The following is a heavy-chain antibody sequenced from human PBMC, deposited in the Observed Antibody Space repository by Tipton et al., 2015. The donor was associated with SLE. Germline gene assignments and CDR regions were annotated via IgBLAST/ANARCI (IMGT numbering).Heavy chain of an antibody. D-gene: IGHD1-7*01. J-gene: IGHJ4*02. CDR1: GYTFAAYY. Sequence: QSGAEVKKPGASVKVSCKASGYTFAAYYVNWVRQAPGQGLEWMGWINPRNGGTDYVQKFQGRVTMTRDTSITTAYMELTRLRSDDTAVYYCMITGITSTSYYFDFWGQGTLVTVSS. CDR3: MITGITSTSYYFDF. V-gene: IGHV1-2*02. CDR2: INPRNGGT.